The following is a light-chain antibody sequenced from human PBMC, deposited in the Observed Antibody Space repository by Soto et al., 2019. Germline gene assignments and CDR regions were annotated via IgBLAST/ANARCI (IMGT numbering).Light chain of an antibody. CDR1: QGVSSN. CDR3: QQYNNWPPVT. Sequence: EIVMTQSPATLSLSPGERATLSCRASQGVSSNLAWYQQKPGQAPRLLXHGASTRATGIPARFSGSGSGTEFTLTISSLQSEDFAVYYCQQYNNWPPVTFGQGTKVDI. J-gene: IGKJ1*01. V-gene: IGKV3-15*01. CDR2: GAS.